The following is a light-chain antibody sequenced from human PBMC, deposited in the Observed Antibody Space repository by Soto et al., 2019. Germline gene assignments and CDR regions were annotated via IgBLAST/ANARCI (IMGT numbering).Light chain of an antibody. J-gene: IGKJ2*01. Sequence: DIQMTQSPSTLSASVGDRVTITCRASQSISSWLAWYQQKPGKAPKLLISKASSLESGVPSTFSGSRSATAFTLTISSLQPDDFPTYYCQQYNSYSQTFGHATKLFIK. V-gene: IGKV1-5*03. CDR3: QQYNSYSQT. CDR1: QSISSW. CDR2: KAS.